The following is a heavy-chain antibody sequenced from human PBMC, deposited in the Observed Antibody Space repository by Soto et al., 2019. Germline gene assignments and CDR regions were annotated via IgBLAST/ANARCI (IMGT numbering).Heavy chain of an antibody. D-gene: IGHD1-26*01. Sequence: QVQLVQSGAEVKKPGASVKVSCKASGYTFTSYAMHWVRQAPGQRLEWMGWINAGNGNTKYSQKFQGRVTITRDTSARTAYMELSSLRSEDTAVYYCARGVGSGLSDYWGQGTLVTLSS. CDR2: INAGNGNT. V-gene: IGHV1-3*01. J-gene: IGHJ4*02. CDR1: GYTFTSYA. CDR3: ARGVGSGLSDY.